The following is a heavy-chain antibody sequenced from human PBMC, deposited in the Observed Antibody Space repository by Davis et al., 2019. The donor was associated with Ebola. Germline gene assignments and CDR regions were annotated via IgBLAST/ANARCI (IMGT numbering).Heavy chain of an antibody. CDR3: TSTDRTFDY. Sequence: GESLKISCAASGFTFSGSAMHWVRQASGKGLEWVGRIRSKANSYATAYAASVQGRFTISRDDSKNTAYLQMNSLKTEDTAVYYCTSTDRTFDYWGQGTLVTVSS. CDR1: GFTFSGSA. D-gene: IGHD1-14*01. J-gene: IGHJ4*02. V-gene: IGHV3-73*01. CDR2: IRSKANSYAT.